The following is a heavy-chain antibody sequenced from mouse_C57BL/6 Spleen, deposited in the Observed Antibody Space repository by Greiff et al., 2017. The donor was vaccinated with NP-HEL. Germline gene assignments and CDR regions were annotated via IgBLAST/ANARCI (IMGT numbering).Heavy chain of an antibody. CDR1: GFTFSSYG. Sequence: EVQLVESGGDLVKPGGSLKLSCAASGFTFSSYGMSWVRQTPDKRLEWVATISSGGSYTYYPDSVKGRFTISRDNAKNTLYLQMSSLKSEDTAIYYCARHEAMDYWGQGTSVTVSS. J-gene: IGHJ4*01. V-gene: IGHV5-6*01. CDR3: ARHEAMDY. CDR2: ISSGGSYT.